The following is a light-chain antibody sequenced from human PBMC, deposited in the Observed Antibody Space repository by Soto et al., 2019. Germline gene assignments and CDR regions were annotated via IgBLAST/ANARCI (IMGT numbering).Light chain of an antibody. CDR1: TSNIGSNY. CDR3: AAWDHGLSAVV. Sequence: QSVLIQPPSASGTPGQRVTISCSGSTSNIGSNYVFWYQQLPGTAPKLLIDKNDQRPSGVPDRFSGSKSGASASLTISGLRSEDEADYFCAAWDHGLSAVVFGGGTKLTVL. CDR2: KND. V-gene: IGLV1-47*01. J-gene: IGLJ2*01.